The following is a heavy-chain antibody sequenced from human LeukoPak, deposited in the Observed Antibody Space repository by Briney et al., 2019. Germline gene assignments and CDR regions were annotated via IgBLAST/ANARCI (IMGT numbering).Heavy chain of an antibody. D-gene: IGHD2/OR15-2a*01. CDR3: AREANTAFDY. J-gene: IGHJ4*02. V-gene: IGHV3-74*01. CDR2: INYDGTST. Sequence: GGSLRPSCVASGFSFGSYWMHWVRQAPGKGPVWVSRINYDGTSTTYADSVKGRFTVSRDNGKKTVSLQINSLRPDDTAVYYCAREANTAFDYWGQGTLVTVSS. CDR1: GFSFGSYW.